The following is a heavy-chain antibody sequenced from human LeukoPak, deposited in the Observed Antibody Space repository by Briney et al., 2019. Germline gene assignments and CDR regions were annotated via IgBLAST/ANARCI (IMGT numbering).Heavy chain of an antibody. D-gene: IGHD3-3*01. CDR1: GFTFSSYS. CDR3: ARDVATIFGEGYYYMDV. Sequence: PGGSLRLACAASGFTFSSYSMNWVRQAPGKGLEWVSFISRSSTTIYYADSVKGRFTISRDNAKNSLYLLMNSLRAEDTAVYYCARDVATIFGEGYYYMDVWGKGTTVTVSS. V-gene: IGHV3-48*01. J-gene: IGHJ6*03. CDR2: ISRSSTTI.